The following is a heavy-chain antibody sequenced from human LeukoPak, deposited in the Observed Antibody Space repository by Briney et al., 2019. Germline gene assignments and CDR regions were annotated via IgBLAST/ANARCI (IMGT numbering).Heavy chain of an antibody. CDR3: VKGTSTKYYYYGMDV. Sequence: GGSLRLSCSASGFAFSNYAAHWVRQAPGKGLEYVAGINSNGGSTFYADSVKGRFTMSGDNSKNTLYLQMSSLRAEDTAVYYCVKGTSTKYYYYGMDVWGQGTTVTVSS. CDR1: GFAFSNYA. V-gene: IGHV3-64D*06. CDR2: INSNGGST. D-gene: IGHD2-2*01. J-gene: IGHJ6*02.